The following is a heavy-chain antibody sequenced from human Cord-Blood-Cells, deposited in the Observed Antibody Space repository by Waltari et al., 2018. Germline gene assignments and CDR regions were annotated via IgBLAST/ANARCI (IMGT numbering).Heavy chain of an antibody. D-gene: IGHD6-13*01. CDR2: IIPIFGTA. CDR3: ARAGSSWYYFDY. CDR1: GGTFSSYA. Sequence: QVQLVQSGAEVKKPGSSVKVSCKATGGTFSSYAISRVRQAPGQGLEWMGGIIPIFGTANYAQKFQGRVTITADESTSTAYMELSSLRSEDTAVYYCARAGSSWYYFDYWGQGTLVTVSS. V-gene: IGHV1-69*01. J-gene: IGHJ4*02.